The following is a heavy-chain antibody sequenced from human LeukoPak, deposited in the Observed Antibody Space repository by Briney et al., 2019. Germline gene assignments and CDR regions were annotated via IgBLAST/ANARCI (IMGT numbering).Heavy chain of an antibody. D-gene: IGHD2-2*01. CDR3: ARDELGYCSSTSCYPFDY. V-gene: IGHV3-33*01. J-gene: IGHJ4*02. CDR2: IWCDGSNK. CDR1: GFTFSSYG. Sequence: PGGSLRLSCAASGFTFSSYGMHWVRQAPGKGLEWVAVIWCDGSNKYYADSVKGRFTISRDNSKNTFYLQMNSLRAEDMAVYYCARDELGYCSSTSCYPFDYWGQGTLVTVSS.